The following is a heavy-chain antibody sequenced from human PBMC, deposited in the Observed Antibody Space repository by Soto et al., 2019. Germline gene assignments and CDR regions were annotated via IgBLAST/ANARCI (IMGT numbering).Heavy chain of an antibody. CDR3: AKDIYDSSGYYYYYYYGMDV. V-gene: IGHV3-9*01. D-gene: IGHD3-22*01. CDR2: ISWNSGSI. J-gene: IGHJ6*02. Sequence: SLRLSCAASGFTFDDYAMHWVRQAPGKGLEWVSGISWNSGSIGYADSVKGRFTISRDNAKNSLYLQMNSLRAEDTALYYCAKDIYDSSGYYYYYYYGMDVWGQGATVTVS. CDR1: GFTFDDYA.